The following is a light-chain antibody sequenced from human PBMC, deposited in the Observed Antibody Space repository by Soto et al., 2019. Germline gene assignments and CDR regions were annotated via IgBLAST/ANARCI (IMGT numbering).Light chain of an antibody. CDR3: AAWDDSRSGV. CDR2: INN. V-gene: IGLV1-47*02. CDR1: SSNIGSNY. J-gene: IGLJ3*02. Sequence: QSVLTQPPSASGTPGQRVTISCSGSSSNIGSNYVYWYQQLPGTAPKLLIYINNQRPSGVPDRFSGSKSGTSASLAISGLRSEDEADYYCAAWDDSRSGVFGGGTQLTVL.